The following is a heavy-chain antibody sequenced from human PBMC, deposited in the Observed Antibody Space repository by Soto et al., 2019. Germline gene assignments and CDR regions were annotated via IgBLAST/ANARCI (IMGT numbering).Heavy chain of an antibody. CDR3: ATGVGNILPMVDPRYYHYGMDV. D-gene: IGHD2-8*01. CDR2: INAGNGNT. V-gene: IGHV1-3*01. CDR1: GYTFTSYD. J-gene: IGHJ6*04. Sequence: ASVKVSCKASGYTFTSYDMHWVRQAPGQRLEWMGWINAGNGNTIYAQKFQGRVTMTEDTSTDTAYMELSSLRSEDTAVYYCATGVGNILPMVDPRYYHYGMDVWGKGTTVTVSS.